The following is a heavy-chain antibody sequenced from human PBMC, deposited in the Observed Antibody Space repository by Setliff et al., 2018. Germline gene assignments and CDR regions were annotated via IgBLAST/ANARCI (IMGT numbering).Heavy chain of an antibody. CDR1: GGSISSNY. CDR3: VRVEAGYCSSTSRYVVGAFDI. Sequence: SETLSLTCTVSGGSISSNYWSWVRQPPGKGLEWIGYIYTRGSTNYNPSRKSRGTISVDTSRNQFSLKLSSVTAADTAVYYCVRVEAGYCSSTSRYVVGAFDIWGQGTMVTVSS. J-gene: IGHJ3*02. CDR2: IYTRGST. D-gene: IGHD2-2*03. V-gene: IGHV4-4*08.